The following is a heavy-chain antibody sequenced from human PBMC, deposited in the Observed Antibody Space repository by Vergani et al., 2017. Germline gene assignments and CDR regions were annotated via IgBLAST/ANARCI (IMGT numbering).Heavy chain of an antibody. D-gene: IGHD3-10*01. V-gene: IGHV1-2*02. J-gene: IGHJ4*02. Sequence: QVQLVQSGAEVKKPGASVKVSCKASGYTFTGYYMHWVRQAPGQGLEWMGWINPNSGGTNYAQQLQGRVTMTSATSISTAYMEMSRLRSDDTAVYYCASSASDGPHRFDYWGQGTLVTVSS. CDR2: INPNSGGT. CDR1: GYTFTGYY. CDR3: ASSASDGPHRFDY.